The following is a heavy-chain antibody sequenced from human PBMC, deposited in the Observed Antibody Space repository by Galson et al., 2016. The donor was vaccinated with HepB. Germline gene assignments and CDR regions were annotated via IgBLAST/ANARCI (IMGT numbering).Heavy chain of an antibody. D-gene: IGHD1-7*01. CDR1: GFTFSSYG. Sequence: SLRLSCSASGFTFSSYGMHWVRQAPGKGLEWVVVIWYDGSNKYYADSVKGRFTISRDNSKNTLYLQMNSLRAEDTAVYYCARGRNYFDYYYYGMDVWGQGTTVTVSS. CDR2: IWYDGSNK. J-gene: IGHJ6*02. CDR3: ARGRNYFDYYYYGMDV. V-gene: IGHV3-33*01.